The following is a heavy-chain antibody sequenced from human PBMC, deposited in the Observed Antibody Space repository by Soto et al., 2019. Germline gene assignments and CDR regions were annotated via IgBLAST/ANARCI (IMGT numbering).Heavy chain of an antibody. D-gene: IGHD3-10*01. V-gene: IGHV4-30-4*08. CDR1: GGSISNADFF. J-gene: IGHJ4*02. CDR2: IYYSGTT. CDR3: AREPYLPMARNDF. Sequence: PSETLSRTCTASGGSISNADFFWTWLPQPPGKGLERLGYIYYSGTTYYNPSLKGRLIISIGTPRSRFSLSLNSVTAADPAVYFGAREPYLPMARNDFWGQGAQVTVSS.